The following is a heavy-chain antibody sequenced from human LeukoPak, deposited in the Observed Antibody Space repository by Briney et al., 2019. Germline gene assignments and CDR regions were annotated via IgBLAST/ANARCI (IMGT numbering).Heavy chain of an antibody. J-gene: IGHJ4*02. CDR2: IRSKTFGGTT. V-gene: IGHV3-49*04. CDR1: GFTFGDYA. CDR3: TGYSSGWYSTDY. Sequence: GGSLRLSCTASGFTFGDYAMSWVRQAPGKGLEWVGFIRSKTFGGTTEYAASVKGRFTILRDDSKSIAYLQMNSLKTEDTAVYYCTGYSSGWYSTDYWGQGTLVTVSS. D-gene: IGHD6-19*01.